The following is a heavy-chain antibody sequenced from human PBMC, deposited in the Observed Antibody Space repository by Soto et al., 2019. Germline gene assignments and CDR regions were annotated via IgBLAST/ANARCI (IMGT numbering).Heavy chain of an antibody. Sequence: QVQLVQSGAEVKKPGSSVKVSCKASGGTFSSYAISWVRQAPGQGLEWMGGIIPIFGTANYAQKFQGRVTITADKSTSTAYMELSSLRSEDTAVYYCASCCSTSCPSGYYYYGMDVWGQGTTVTVSS. V-gene: IGHV1-69*06. J-gene: IGHJ6*02. CDR1: GGTFSSYA. D-gene: IGHD2-2*01. CDR3: ASCCSTSCPSGYYYYGMDV. CDR2: IIPIFGTA.